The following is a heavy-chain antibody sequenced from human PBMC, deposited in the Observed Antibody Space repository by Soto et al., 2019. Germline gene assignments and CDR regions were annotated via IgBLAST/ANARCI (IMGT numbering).Heavy chain of an antibody. CDR2: IWYDGSNK. D-gene: IGHD6-19*01. V-gene: IGHV3-33*01. CDR3: ARAIAWAGTPFLLNYYYYYMDV. Sequence: GGSLRLSCAASGFTFSSYGMHWVRQAPGKGLEWVAVIWYDGSNKYYADSVKGRFTISRDNSKNTLYLQMNSLRAEDTAVYYCARAIAWAGTPFLLNYYYYYMDVWGKGTPVTVSS. CDR1: GFTFSSYG. J-gene: IGHJ6*03.